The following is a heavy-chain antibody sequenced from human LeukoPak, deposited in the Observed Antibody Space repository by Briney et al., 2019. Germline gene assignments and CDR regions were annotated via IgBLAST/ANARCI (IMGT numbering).Heavy chain of an antibody. CDR2: ISAYNGNT. Sequence: GASVKVSCKASGYTFTSYDVNWVRQAPGQGLEWMGWISAYNGNTNYAQRLQGRVTMTTDTSTSTAYMELRSLRSDDTAVYYCARVGKYSSSSTANPWGQGTLVTVSS. CDR3: ARVGKYSSSSTANP. V-gene: IGHV1-18*01. J-gene: IGHJ5*02. D-gene: IGHD6-13*01. CDR1: GYTFTSYD.